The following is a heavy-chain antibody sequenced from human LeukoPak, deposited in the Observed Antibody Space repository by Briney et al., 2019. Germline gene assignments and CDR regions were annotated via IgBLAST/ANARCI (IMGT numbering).Heavy chain of an antibody. D-gene: IGHD3-10*01. J-gene: IGHJ5*02. CDR3: ARGPITMVRGVIITTPSSRKQGWFDP. CDR1: GGSFSGYY. Sequence: SETLSLTCTVYGGSFSGYYWSWIRQPPGKGLEWIGEINHSGSTNYNPSLKSRVTISVDTSKNQFSLKLSSVTAADTAVYYCARGPITMVRGVIITTPSSRKQGWFDPWGQGTLVTVSS. CDR2: INHSGST. V-gene: IGHV4-34*01.